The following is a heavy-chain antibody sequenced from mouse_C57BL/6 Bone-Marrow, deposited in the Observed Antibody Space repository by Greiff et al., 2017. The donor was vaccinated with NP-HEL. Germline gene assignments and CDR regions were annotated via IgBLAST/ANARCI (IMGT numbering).Heavy chain of an antibody. CDR3: ASRAYYFDY. Sequence: VQLQQSGPELVKPGASVKISCKASGYSFTGYYMNWVKQSPEKSLEWIGEINPSTGGTTYNQKFKAKATLTVDKSSSTAYMQLKSLTSEDSAVYYCASRAYYFDYWGQGTTLTVSS. D-gene: IGHD3-1*01. J-gene: IGHJ2*01. CDR2: INPSTGGT. V-gene: IGHV1-42*01. CDR1: GYSFTGYY.